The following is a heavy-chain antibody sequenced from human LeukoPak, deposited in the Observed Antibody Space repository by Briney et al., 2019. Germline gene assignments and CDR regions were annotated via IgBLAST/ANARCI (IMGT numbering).Heavy chain of an antibody. Sequence: PSETLSLTCTVSGGSISSYYWSWIRQPPGKGLEWIGEINHSGSTNYNPSLKSRVTISVDTSKNQFSLKLSSVTAADTAVYYCAREQDYYDSSGYYSISDYWGQGTLVTVSS. V-gene: IGHV4-34*01. CDR2: INHSGST. CDR3: AREQDYYDSSGYYSISDY. CDR1: GGSISSYY. J-gene: IGHJ4*02. D-gene: IGHD3-22*01.